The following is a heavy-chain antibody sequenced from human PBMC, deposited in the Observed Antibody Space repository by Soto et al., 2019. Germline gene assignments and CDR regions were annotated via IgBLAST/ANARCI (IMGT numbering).Heavy chain of an antibody. J-gene: IGHJ6*02. D-gene: IGHD3-10*01. Sequence: SETLSLTCTVSGGSISSYYWSWIRQPPGKGLEWIGYIYYSGSTNYNPSLKSRVTISVDTSKNQFSLKLSSVTAADTAVYYCARDKMVRGVDYSYGMDFWGQGTTVTVSS. CDR1: GGSISSYY. CDR3: ARDKMVRGVDYSYGMDF. V-gene: IGHV4-59*01. CDR2: IYYSGST.